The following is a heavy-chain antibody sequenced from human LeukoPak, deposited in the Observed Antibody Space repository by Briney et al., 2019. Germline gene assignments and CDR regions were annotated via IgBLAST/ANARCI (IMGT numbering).Heavy chain of an antibody. J-gene: IGHJ6*03. CDR2: IYTSGST. CDR3: ARGTAARRDESYYYSYMDV. D-gene: IGHD6-6*01. CDR1: GGSISSYY. V-gene: IGHV4-4*07. Sequence: SETLSLTCTVSGGSISSYYWSWIRQPAGKGLEWIGRIYTSGSTNYNPSLKSRVTMSVDTSKNQFSLKLSSVTAADTAVYYCARGTAARRDESYYYSYMDVWGKGTTVTVSS.